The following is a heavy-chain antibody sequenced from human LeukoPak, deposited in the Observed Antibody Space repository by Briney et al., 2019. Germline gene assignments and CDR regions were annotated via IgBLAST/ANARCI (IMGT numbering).Heavy chain of an antibody. CDR3: ARGVRVATIRPYYYYMDV. J-gene: IGHJ6*03. CDR2: MNPNSGNT. CDR1: GYTFTSYG. V-gene: IGHV1-8*02. D-gene: IGHD5-12*01. Sequence: ASVKVSCKASGYTFTSYGINWVRQATGQGLEWMGWMNPNSGNTGYAQKFQGRVTMTRNTSISTAYMELSSLRSEDTAVYYCARGVRVATIRPYYYYMDVWGKGTTVTISS.